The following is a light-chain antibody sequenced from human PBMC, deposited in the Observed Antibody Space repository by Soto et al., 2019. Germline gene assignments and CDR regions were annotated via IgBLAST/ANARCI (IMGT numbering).Light chain of an antibody. V-gene: IGLV2-14*01. CDR1: SSDVGGYNY. CDR2: EVS. Sequence: QSALTQPASVSGSPGQSITISCTGTSSDVGGYNYVSWYQQHPGTAPKLMIYEVSNRPSGLSNRFSGSKSGNTASLTISGLQAEDEADYYCSSYTSSSSLYVFGTGTKLTV. CDR3: SSYTSSSSLYV. J-gene: IGLJ1*01.